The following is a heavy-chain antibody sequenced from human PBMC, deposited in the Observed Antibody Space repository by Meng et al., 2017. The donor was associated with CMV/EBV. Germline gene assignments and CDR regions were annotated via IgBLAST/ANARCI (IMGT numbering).Heavy chain of an antibody. Sequence: QVQLQESRPRLVKPSGTLSLTCTVSGGSISSYYWSWIRQPAGKGLEWIGRIYTSGSTNYNPSLKSRVTMSVDTSKNQFSLKLSSVTAADTAVYYCARDLMNCSSTSCANWFDPWGQGTLVTVSS. CDR2: IYTSGST. CDR3: ARDLMNCSSTSCANWFDP. D-gene: IGHD2-2*01. V-gene: IGHV4-4*07. CDR1: GGSISSYY. J-gene: IGHJ5*02.